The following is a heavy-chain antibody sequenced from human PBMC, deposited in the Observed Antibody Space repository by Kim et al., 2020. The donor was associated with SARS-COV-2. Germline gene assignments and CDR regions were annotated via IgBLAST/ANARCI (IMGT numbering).Heavy chain of an antibody. J-gene: IGHJ6*02. V-gene: IGHV3-13*04. CDR1: GFTFSSYD. CDR2: IGTAGDT. Sequence: GGSLRLSCAASGFTFSSYDMHWVRQATGKGLEWVSAIGTAGDTYYPGSVKGRFTISRENAKNSLYLQMNSLRAGDTAVYYCARAVGYCSSTSCYVDGEDYGMDVWGQGTTVTVSS. D-gene: IGHD2-2*01. CDR3: ARAVGYCSSTSCYVDGEDYGMDV.